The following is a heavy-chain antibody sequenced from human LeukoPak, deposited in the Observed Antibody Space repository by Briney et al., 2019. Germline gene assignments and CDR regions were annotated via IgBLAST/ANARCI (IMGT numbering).Heavy chain of an antibody. D-gene: IGHD2-2*01. V-gene: IGHV1-18*01. CDR3: AREGSSRFDY. J-gene: IGHJ4*02. CDR2: ISAYNGNT. Sequence: ASEKVSFKSSVYTFTIYGISWGRQAPRQGLEWMGCISAYNGNTNYAQNFQGRVTMTTDTSTSTAYTELRSLRYDDTAVYYCAREGSSRFDYWGQGTLVTVSS. CDR1: VYTFTIYG.